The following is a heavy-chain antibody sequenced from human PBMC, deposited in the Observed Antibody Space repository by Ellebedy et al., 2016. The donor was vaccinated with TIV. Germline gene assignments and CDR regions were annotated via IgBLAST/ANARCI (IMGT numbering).Heavy chain of an antibody. CDR2: ISSSGTTI. V-gene: IGHV3-11*01. CDR3: ARPPAAVAGQDY. D-gene: IGHD6-19*01. J-gene: IGHJ4*02. CDR1: AFTFSDYY. Sequence: GESLKISCAASAFTFSDYYMSWIRQAPGKGLEWVSSISSSGTTIYYADSVKGRFTISRDNAKNSLYLQMHSLRAEDTAVYYCARPPAAVAGQDYWGQGTPVTVSS.